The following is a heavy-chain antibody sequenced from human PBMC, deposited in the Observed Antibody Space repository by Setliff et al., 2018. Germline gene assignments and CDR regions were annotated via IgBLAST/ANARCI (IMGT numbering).Heavy chain of an antibody. V-gene: IGHV3-33*08. D-gene: IGHD2-15*01. CDR3: ARTCSGSGCYAGLES. CDR1: GFIFSTYR. J-gene: IGHJ4*02. Sequence: LRLSCAASGFIFSTYRMHWVRQAPGKGLEWVAVIWDDGGNKYHADSVKGRFTISRDNSKNTLYLQMNSLRPEDTAVYYCARTCSGSGCYAGLESWGQGTPVTVSS. CDR2: IWDDGGNK.